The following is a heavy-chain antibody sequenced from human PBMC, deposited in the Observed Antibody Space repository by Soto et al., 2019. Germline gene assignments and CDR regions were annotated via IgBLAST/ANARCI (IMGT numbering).Heavy chain of an antibody. V-gene: IGHV3-48*02. D-gene: IGHD6-13*01. CDR3: ARDWARIAAAGTDWFAP. CDR2: ISSSSSTI. Sequence: EVQLVESGGGLVQPGGSLRLSCAASGFTFSSYSMNWVRQAPGKGLEGVSYISSSSSTIYYADSVKGRFTISRDNAKNSLYLQMNSRRDEDTAVYYCARDWARIAAAGTDWFAPWGQGTLVTVSS. J-gene: IGHJ5*02. CDR1: GFTFSSYS.